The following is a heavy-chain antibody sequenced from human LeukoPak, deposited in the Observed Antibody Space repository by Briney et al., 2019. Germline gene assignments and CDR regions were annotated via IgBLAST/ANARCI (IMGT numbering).Heavy chain of an antibody. Sequence: GGSMRLSCVASCFTFSSYAMSWVRQAPGKGLEWVSAISGSGGSTYYADSVKGRFTISRDNSKKTLYLQMNSLRAEDTAVYFCAKGSRDRDYYDSSGYYHDYWGQGTLVTVSS. J-gene: IGHJ4*02. CDR3: AKGSRDRDYYDSSGYYHDY. CDR2: ISGSGGST. V-gene: IGHV3-23*01. CDR1: CFTFSSYA. D-gene: IGHD3-22*01.